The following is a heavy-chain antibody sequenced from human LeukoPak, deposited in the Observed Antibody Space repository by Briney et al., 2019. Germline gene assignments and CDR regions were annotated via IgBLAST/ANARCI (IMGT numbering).Heavy chain of an antibody. D-gene: IGHD6-19*01. J-gene: IGHJ4*02. CDR2: INAGNGNT. Sequence: GASVKVSCKASGYTFTSYAMHWVRQAPGQRLEWMGWINAGNGNTKYSQKFQGRVTITRDTSASTANMELSSLRSEDTAVYYCARETVIAVAGGLDYWGQGTLVTVSS. CDR3: ARETVIAVAGGLDY. V-gene: IGHV1-3*01. CDR1: GYTFTSYA.